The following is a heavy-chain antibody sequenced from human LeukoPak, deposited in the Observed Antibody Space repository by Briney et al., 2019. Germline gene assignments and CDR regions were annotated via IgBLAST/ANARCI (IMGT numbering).Heavy chain of an antibody. CDR2: INPNNGGT. CDR3: ARGPPLVIND. D-gene: IGHD3-9*01. J-gene: IGHJ4*02. CDR1: GYTITGYY. Sequence: GASVKVSCKAFGYTITGYYIHWVRQAPGQGLEWMGWINPNNGGTNSAQKFQGRVTMTRDTSIGTAYMELSRLRSDDTAVYYCARGPPLVINDWGQGTLVTVSS. V-gene: IGHV1-2*02.